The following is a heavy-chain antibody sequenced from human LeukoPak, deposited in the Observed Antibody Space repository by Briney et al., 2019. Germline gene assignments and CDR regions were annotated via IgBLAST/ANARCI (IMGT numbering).Heavy chain of an antibody. V-gene: IGHV4-4*09. CDR3: ARGHTWGDTGYGSFDY. J-gene: IGHJ4*02. Sequence: PSETLSLTCTVAGGSISSYYWSWIRQPPGKGLEWIGYIYTSGSTNYNPSLKSRVTISVDTSKNQFSLKLSSVTAADTAVYYCARGHTWGDTGYGSFDYWGQGTLVTVSS. D-gene: IGHD3-10*01. CDR2: IYTSGST. CDR1: GGSISSYY.